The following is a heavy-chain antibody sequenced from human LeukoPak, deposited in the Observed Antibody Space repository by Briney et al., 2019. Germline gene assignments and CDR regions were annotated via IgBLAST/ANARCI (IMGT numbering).Heavy chain of an antibody. CDR3: ARVPTTYYHYYMDV. Sequence: SQTLSLTCTVSGGSISSGSYYWSWIRQPAGKGLEWIGRIYTSGSTNYNPSLKSRVTISVDTFKNQFSLKLSSVTAADTAVYYCARVPTTYYHYYMDVWGKGTTVTVSS. D-gene: IGHD1-14*01. CDR1: GGSISSGSYY. J-gene: IGHJ6*03. V-gene: IGHV4-61*02. CDR2: IYTSGST.